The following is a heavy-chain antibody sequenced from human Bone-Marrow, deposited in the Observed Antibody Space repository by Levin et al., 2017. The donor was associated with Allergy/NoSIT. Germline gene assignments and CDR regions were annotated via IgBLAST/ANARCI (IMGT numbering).Heavy chain of an antibody. CDR2: INPNSGGT. CDR1: GYTFTGYY. V-gene: IGHV1-2*06. J-gene: IGHJ4*02. Sequence: GASVKVSCKASGYTFTGYYMHWVRQAPGQGLEWMGRINPNSGGTNYAQKFQGRVTMTRDTSISTAYMELSRLRSDDTAVYYCARTQSAAGTQHLIDYWGQGTLVTVSS. D-gene: IGHD6-13*01. CDR3: ARTQSAAGTQHLIDY.